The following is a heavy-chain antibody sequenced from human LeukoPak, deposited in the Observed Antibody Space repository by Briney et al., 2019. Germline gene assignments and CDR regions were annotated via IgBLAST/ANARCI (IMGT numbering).Heavy chain of an antibody. CDR2: TYYRSKWYN. J-gene: IGHJ3*02. CDR1: GDSVSSNSAA. D-gene: IGHD6-13*01. CDR3: AREATIAAAYYDAFDI. Sequence: SQTLSLTCAISGDSVSSNSAAWNWIRQSPSRGLEWLGRTYYRSKWYNDHAVSVKSRITINPDTSKNQLSLRLNSVTHEDTAVYYCAREATIAAAYYDAFDIWGQGTMVTVSS. V-gene: IGHV6-1*01.